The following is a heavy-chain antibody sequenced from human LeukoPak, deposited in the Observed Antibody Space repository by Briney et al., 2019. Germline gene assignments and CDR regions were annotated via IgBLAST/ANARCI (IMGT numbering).Heavy chain of an antibody. CDR3: ARDVVSYYGSGRYQNLNNWFDP. Sequence: PGGSLRLSCAASGFTVSSNYMSWVRQAPGKGLVWVSVIYSGGSTYYADSVKGRFTISRDNSKNTLYLQMNSLRAGDTAVYYYARDVVSYYGSGRYQNLNNWFDPWGQGTLVTVSS. V-gene: IGHV3-53*01. J-gene: IGHJ5*02. D-gene: IGHD3-10*01. CDR2: IYSGGST. CDR1: GFTVSSNY.